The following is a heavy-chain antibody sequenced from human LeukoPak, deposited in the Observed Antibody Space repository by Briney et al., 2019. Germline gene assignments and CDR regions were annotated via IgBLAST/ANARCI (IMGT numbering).Heavy chain of an antibody. D-gene: IGHD3-10*01. CDR3: ARDLHGSSPLDDY. V-gene: IGHV3-30*03. J-gene: IGHJ4*02. CDR1: GFSFRSHG. CDR2: ISYDGNIK. Sequence: GGSLRLSCAASGFSFRSHGMHWVRQAPGKGPEWVTIISYDGNIKFYADSVKGRFTISRDNAKNSLYLQMNSLRAEDTAVYYRARDLHGSSPLDDYWGQGTLVTVSS.